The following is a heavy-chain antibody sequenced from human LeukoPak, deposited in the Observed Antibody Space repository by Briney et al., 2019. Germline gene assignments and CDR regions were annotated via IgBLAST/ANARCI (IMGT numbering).Heavy chain of an antibody. J-gene: IGHJ4*02. Sequence: GASVKVSCKASGYTFTSYYMHWVRQAPGQGLEWMGIINPSGGSTSYAQKFQGRVTMTRDTSMSTVYMELSSLRSEDTAVYYCARVMIARRWPDYWGQGTLVTVSS. CDR3: ARVMIARRWPDY. V-gene: IGHV1-46*01. D-gene: IGHD3-22*01. CDR2: INPSGGST. CDR1: GYTFTSYY.